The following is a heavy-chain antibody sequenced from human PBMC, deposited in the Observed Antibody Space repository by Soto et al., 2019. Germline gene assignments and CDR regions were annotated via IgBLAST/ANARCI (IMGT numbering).Heavy chain of an antibody. CDR3: ARARYCSRTSCYGKYYYGMYV. J-gene: IGHJ6*02. Sequence: ASVKVSCKASGYTFTGYYMHWVRQAPGQGLEWMGWINPNSGGTNYAQKFQGWVTMTRDTSISTAYMELSRLRSDDTAVYYCARARYCSRTSCYGKYYYGMYVWGQGTTVTVAS. CDR1: GYTFTGYY. D-gene: IGHD2-2*01. CDR2: INPNSGGT. V-gene: IGHV1-2*04.